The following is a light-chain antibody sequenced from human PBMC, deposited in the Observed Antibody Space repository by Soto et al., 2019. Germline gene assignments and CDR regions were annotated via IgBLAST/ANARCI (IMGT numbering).Light chain of an antibody. Sequence: EMGVTQSPSTLSFCPGERATLSCRASQSVSRDSLAWYQQKPGQAPRHLIYGASSRATGIPDRFNGSGSGRDLTLTINRLEPEDFEVYFCQQYGSSPLTFGQGAQVEIK. CDR3: QQYGSSPLT. CDR1: QSVSRDS. CDR2: GAS. V-gene: IGKV3-20*01. J-gene: IGKJ1*01.